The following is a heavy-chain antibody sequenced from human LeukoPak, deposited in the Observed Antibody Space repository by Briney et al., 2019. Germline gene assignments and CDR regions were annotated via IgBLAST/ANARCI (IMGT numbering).Heavy chain of an antibody. CDR1: GNYW. Sequence: GGSLRLSCAASGNYWMHWVRQPPGKGLEWVSGISWNSGSIDYADSVKGRFTISRDNAKNSLYLQMNSLRVEDTAFYYCAKDNRRHYTSGPNPDSLHWGQGALVAVSS. D-gene: IGHD6-19*01. V-gene: IGHV3-9*01. CDR2: ISWNSGSI. CDR3: AKDNRRHYTSGPNPDSLH. J-gene: IGHJ4*02.